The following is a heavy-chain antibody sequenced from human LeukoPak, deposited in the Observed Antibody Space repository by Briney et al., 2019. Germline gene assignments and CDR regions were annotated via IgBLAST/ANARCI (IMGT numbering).Heavy chain of an antibody. Sequence: SETLSLTCVVSGDSIIRGGYCWSWIRQHPGKGLEWIGSIHYSGNTFYNPFLKSRIAISADTSKTQFSLKVSSVTAADTAVYYCARDGAAAPPHNYYGMDVWGQGTTVTVSS. CDR1: GDSIIRGGYC. CDR3: ARDGAAAPPHNYYGMDV. CDR2: IHYSGNT. V-gene: IGHV4-31*11. D-gene: IGHD6-13*01. J-gene: IGHJ6*01.